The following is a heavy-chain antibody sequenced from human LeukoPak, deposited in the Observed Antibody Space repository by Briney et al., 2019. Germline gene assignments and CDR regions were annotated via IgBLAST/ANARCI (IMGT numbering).Heavy chain of an antibody. D-gene: IGHD3-22*01. CDR1: GGTFSSYT. J-gene: IGHJ5*02. CDR2: IIPILGIA. CDR3: ARGTYYYDSSGSWFDP. Sequence: SVKVPCKASGGTFSSYTISWVRQAPGQGLEWMGRIIPILGIANYAQKFQGRVTITADKSTSTAYMELSSLRSEDTAVYYCARGTYYYDSSGSWFDPWGQGTLVTVSS. V-gene: IGHV1-69*02.